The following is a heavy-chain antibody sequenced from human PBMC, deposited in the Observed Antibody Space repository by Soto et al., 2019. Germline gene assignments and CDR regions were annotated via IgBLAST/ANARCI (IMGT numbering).Heavy chain of an antibody. V-gene: IGHV4-59*01. CDR2: IYYSGST. Sequence: QVQLQESGPGLVKPSETLSLTCTVSGGSISSYYWSWIRQPPGKGLEWIGYIYYSGSTNYNPSLKSRVTISVDTSKNQFSLKLSSVTAADTAVYYCARGRIQLWLRSHYFDYWGQGTLVTVSS. J-gene: IGHJ4*02. CDR3: ARGRIQLWLRSHYFDY. CDR1: GGSISSYY. D-gene: IGHD5-18*01.